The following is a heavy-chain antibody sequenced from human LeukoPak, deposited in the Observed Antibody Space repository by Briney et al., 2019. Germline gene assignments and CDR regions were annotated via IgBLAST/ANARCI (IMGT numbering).Heavy chain of an antibody. CDR2: ISADGGST. CDR3: AGGRGYIYGSDY. J-gene: IGHJ4*02. CDR1: GFMFSNYD. V-gene: IGHV3-64*01. Sequence: PGGSLRLSCAASGFMFSNYDMHWVRQAPGKGLEYVSHISADGGSTYYAISVKGRFTIFRDNSKNTLYLQMGSLRAEDMAVYYCAGGRGYIYGSDYWGQGTLVTVSS. D-gene: IGHD5-18*01.